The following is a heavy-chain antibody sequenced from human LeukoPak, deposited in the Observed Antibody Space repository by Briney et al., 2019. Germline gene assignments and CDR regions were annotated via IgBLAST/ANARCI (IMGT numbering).Heavy chain of an antibody. CDR3: ASRRTNPLRDRVVRLVGWFDP. J-gene: IGHJ5*02. CDR2: IYYSGST. CDR1: GGSISSSSYY. D-gene: IGHD2-15*01. V-gene: IGHV4-39*07. Sequence: PSETLSLTCTVSGGSISSSSYYWGWIRQPPGKGLEWIGSIYYSGSTYYNPSLKSRVTISVDTSKNQFSLKLSSVTAADTAVYYCASRRTNPLRDRVVRLVGWFDPWGQGTLVTVSS.